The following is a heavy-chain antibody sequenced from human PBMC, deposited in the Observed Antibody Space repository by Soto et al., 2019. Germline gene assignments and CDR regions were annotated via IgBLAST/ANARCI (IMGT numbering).Heavy chain of an antibody. CDR3: AKDDIVVVPAAMRTSNRKKPANDY. CDR1: GFTFSSYA. V-gene: IGHV3-23*01. CDR2: ISGSGGST. J-gene: IGHJ4*02. Sequence: EVQLLESGGGLVQPGGSLRLSCAASGFTFSSYAMSWVRQAPGKGLEWVSAISGSGGSTYYADSVKGRFTISRDNSKNTLYLQMNSLRAEDTAVYYCAKDDIVVVPAAMRTSNRKKPANDYWGQGTLVTVSS. D-gene: IGHD2-2*01.